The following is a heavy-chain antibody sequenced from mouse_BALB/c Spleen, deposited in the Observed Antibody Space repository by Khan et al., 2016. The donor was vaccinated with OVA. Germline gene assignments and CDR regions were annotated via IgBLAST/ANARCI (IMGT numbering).Heavy chain of an antibody. V-gene: IGHV1-4*01. Sequence: QVQLQQSGAELARPGASVKMSCKASGYTFTSNTMHWVKQRPGQGLEWIGYINPRSSYTNYNQKFKDKATLTADKSSSTAYMQLSSLTVEDSAVYYCARRTTGYAMDYWGQGTSVTVSS. J-gene: IGHJ4*01. CDR3: ARRTTGYAMDY. CDR1: GYTFTSNT. CDR2: INPRSSYT. D-gene: IGHD2-14*01.